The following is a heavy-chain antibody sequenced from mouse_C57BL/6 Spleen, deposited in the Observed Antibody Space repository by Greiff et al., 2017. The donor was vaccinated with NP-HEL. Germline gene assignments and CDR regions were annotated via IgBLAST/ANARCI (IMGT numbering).Heavy chain of an antibody. Sequence: QVQLQQPGAELVRPGTSVKLSCKASGYTFTSYWMHWVKQRPGQGLEWIGVIDPSDSYTNYNQKFKGKATLTVDTSSSTAYMQLSSLTSEDSAVYYCARGGLRGNYYAMDYWGQGTSVTVSS. CDR2: IDPSDSYT. V-gene: IGHV1-59*01. J-gene: IGHJ4*01. CDR1: GYTFTSYW. D-gene: IGHD3-2*02. CDR3: ARGGLRGNYYAMDY.